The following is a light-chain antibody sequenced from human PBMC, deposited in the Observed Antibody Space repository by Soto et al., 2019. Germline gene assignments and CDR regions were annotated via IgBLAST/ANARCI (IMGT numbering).Light chain of an antibody. CDR1: QSISSW. V-gene: IGKV1-5*03. Sequence: DIQMTQSPSTLSASVGDRVTITCRASQSISSWLAWYQQKPGKAPKLLIYKASSLETGVTSRFSGSGSGTEFTLIISSLQPYDFASYYCQQYGSSSPWTFGQGTKVEIK. J-gene: IGKJ1*01. CDR2: KAS. CDR3: QQYGSSSPWT.